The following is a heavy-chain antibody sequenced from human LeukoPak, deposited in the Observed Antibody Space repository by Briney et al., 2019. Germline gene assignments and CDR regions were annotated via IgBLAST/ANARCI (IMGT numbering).Heavy chain of an antibody. J-gene: IGHJ4*02. D-gene: IGHD1-7*01. CDR3: AKDRSWNYYFDY. V-gene: IGHV3-23*01. CDR2: ISGSGGST. CDR1: GFIFDDYA. Sequence: GGSLRLSCAISGFIFDDYAMHWVRQAPGKGLEWVSVISGSGGSTHYADSVKGRFTISRDNSKNTLYLQMNSLRAEDTAVYYCAKDRSWNYYFDYWGQGTLVTVSS.